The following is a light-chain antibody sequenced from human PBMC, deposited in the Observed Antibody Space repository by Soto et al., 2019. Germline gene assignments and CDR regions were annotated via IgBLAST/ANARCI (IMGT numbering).Light chain of an antibody. CDR2: TTN. J-gene: IGLJ3*02. CDR1: TGAVTSGNY. Sequence: QGVVTQEPSLAVSPGGTVTLTCASSTGAVTSGNYPSWFQQKPGQTPRTLIYTTNNRHSWSPARFSGSLLGGKAALTLSGVQPEDEAEYYCLLYYGGAHLVFGGGTKLTVL. CDR3: LLYYGGAHLV. V-gene: IGLV7-43*01.